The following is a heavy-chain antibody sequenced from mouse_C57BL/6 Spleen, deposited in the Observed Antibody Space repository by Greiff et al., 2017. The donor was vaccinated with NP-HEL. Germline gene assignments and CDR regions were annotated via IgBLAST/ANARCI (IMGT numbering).Heavy chain of an antibody. Sequence: EVMLVESGGGLVQPGGSLKLSCAASGFTFSDYYMYWVRQTPEQRLEWVAYISNGGGSTYYPDTVKGRFTISRDNAKNTLYLQMSRLKSEDTAMYYCARQYYSNYFYAMDYWGQGTSVTVSS. D-gene: IGHD2-5*01. J-gene: IGHJ4*01. CDR3: ARQYYSNYFYAMDY. CDR1: GFTFSDYY. CDR2: ISNGGGST. V-gene: IGHV5-12*01.